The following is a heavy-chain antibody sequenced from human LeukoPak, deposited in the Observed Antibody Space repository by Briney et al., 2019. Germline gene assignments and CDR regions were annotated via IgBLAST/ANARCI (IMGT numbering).Heavy chain of an antibody. D-gene: IGHD5-18*01. V-gene: IGHV1-2*02. Sequence: GASVKVSCKASGHTFTDYHWHWVRQAPGQGLEWMGWINPNSGGTNYAQKFQGRVTMTRDTSVSTAYMELSGLTSDDTAVYYCARDGYTYGQVDYWGQGTQVTVSS. CDR1: GHTFTDYH. J-gene: IGHJ4*02. CDR2: INPNSGGT. CDR3: ARDGYTYGQVDY.